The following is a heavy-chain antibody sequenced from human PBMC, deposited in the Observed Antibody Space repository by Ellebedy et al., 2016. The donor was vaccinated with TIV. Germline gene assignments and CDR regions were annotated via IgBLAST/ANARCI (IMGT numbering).Heavy chain of an antibody. CDR1: GFTVSSNY. Sequence: GGFLRLSCAASGFTVSSNYMSWVRQAPGKGLEWVSVIYSGGSTFYADSVKGRFTISRDNSKNTLYLQMNSLRAEDTAVYYCARGINGRNAFDIWGQGTMVTVSS. J-gene: IGHJ3*02. CDR3: ARGINGRNAFDI. D-gene: IGHD1-26*01. CDR2: IYSGGST. V-gene: IGHV3-53*01.